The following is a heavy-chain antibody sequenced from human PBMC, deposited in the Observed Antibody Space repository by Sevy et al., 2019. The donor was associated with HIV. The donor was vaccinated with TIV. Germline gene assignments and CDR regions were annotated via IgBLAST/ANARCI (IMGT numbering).Heavy chain of an antibody. V-gene: IGHV3-53*01. Sequence: GWSLRLSCAASGFTVSSNYVSWVRQAPGKGLEWVSTLYSGGSTYYADSVKGRFTISRDDSKNTLFLQLNSLTVEDTAVYFCAKIQGVKWYFDLWGRGTLVTVSS. CDR1: GFTVSSNY. CDR2: LYSGGST. CDR3: AKIQGVKWYFDL. J-gene: IGHJ2*01. D-gene: IGHD1-1*01.